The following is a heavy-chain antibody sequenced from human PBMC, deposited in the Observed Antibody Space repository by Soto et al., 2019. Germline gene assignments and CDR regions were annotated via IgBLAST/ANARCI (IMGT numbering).Heavy chain of an antibody. V-gene: IGHV2-26*01. J-gene: IGHJ4*02. D-gene: IGHD1-7*01. CDR3: ARIVVPGTIPTFDY. CDR2: IISNHGK. Sequence: QVTLKESGPVLVKPTETLTLTCSVSGFSLSDDTMGVSLVRQSPGNAPEWLVHIISNHGKFFRKSLHTRITVYEDTTKSQVVLMMTNMAPEDAGTYYCARIVVPGTIPTFDYWGQGTLVTVSS. CDR1: GFSLSDDTMG.